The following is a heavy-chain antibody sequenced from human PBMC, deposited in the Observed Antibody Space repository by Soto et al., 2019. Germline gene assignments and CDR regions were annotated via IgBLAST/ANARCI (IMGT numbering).Heavy chain of an antibody. Sequence: GGSLSLSCAASGFTFSSYAMSWVRQAPGKGLEWVSAISGSGGSTYYADSVKGRFTISRDNSKNTLYLQMNSLRAEDTAVYYCAKAPLYHFGWNYVDYWGQGTLVTVSS. CDR1: GFTFSSYA. CDR2: ISGSGGST. V-gene: IGHV3-23*01. CDR3: AKAPLYHFGWNYVDY. J-gene: IGHJ4*02. D-gene: IGHD3-10*01.